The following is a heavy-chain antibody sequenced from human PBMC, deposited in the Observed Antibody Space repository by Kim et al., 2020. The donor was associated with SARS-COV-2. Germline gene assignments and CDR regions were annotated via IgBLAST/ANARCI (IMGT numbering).Heavy chain of an antibody. J-gene: IGHJ4*02. CDR3: ARGALEVYDY. Sequence: DKYYSTSLKTRLTISKDTSKNQVVLTMTNMDPVDTATYYCARGALEVYDYWGQGTLVTVSS. V-gene: IGHV2-70*01. D-gene: IGHD3-3*02. CDR2: DK.